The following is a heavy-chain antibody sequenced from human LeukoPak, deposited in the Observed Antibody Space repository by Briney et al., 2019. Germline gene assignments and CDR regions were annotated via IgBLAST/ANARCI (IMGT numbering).Heavy chain of an antibody. J-gene: IGHJ6*03. Sequence: GGSLRLSCAASGFTFSSYAMHWVRQAPGKGLEWVAVISYDGSNKYYADSVKGRFTISRDNAKNSLYLQMNSLRAEDTAVYYCARLLSAAAGTYYYYYMDVWGKGTTVTVSS. V-gene: IGHV3-30*04. D-gene: IGHD6-13*01. CDR1: GFTFSSYA. CDR3: ARLLSAAAGTYYYYYMDV. CDR2: ISYDGSNK.